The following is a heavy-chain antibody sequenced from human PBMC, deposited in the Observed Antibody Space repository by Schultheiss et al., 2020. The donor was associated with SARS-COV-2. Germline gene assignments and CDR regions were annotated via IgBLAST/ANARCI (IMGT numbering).Heavy chain of an antibody. CDR3: AKDIRRYSSSWLAGGVFDY. J-gene: IGHJ4*02. CDR2: ISYDGSNK. V-gene: IGHV3-30*18. D-gene: IGHD6-13*01. Sequence: GGSLRLSCAASGFTFSNAWMSWVRQAPGKGLEWVAVISYDGSNKYYADSVKGRFTISRDNSKNTLYLQMNSLRAEDTAVYYCAKDIRRYSSSWLAGGVFDYWGQGTLVTVSS. CDR1: GFTFSNAW.